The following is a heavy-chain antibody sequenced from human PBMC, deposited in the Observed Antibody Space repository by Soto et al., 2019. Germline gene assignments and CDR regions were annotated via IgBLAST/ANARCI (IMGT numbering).Heavy chain of an antibody. J-gene: IGHJ3*02. V-gene: IGHV5-51*01. D-gene: IGHD2-2*03. CDR1: GYSFISYW. CDR3: ARIIGYCRNNDCSWTFDI. Sequence: GESLKISCKTSGYSFISYWVAWARQKPGKGLEWMGTFYPGDSTSTYSPSFQGQVTISVDKSISTAYLHLSSLKASDTAMYYCARIIGYCRNNDCSWTFDIWGQDTTVTVSS. CDR2: FYPGDSTS.